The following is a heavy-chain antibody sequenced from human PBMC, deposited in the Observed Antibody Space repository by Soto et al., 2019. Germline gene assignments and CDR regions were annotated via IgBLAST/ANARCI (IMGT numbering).Heavy chain of an antibody. CDR1: GFSLSTSGVG. J-gene: IGHJ6*02. CDR3: ARGYSIAGGYGMDV. D-gene: IGHD6-13*01. CDR2: IYWDDDK. Sequence: QITLKESGPTLVKPTQTLTLTCTFSGFSLSTSGVGVGWIRQPPGKALEWLALIYWDDDKRYSPSLKSRLTIXKXTXXNQVVLTMTNMDPVDTATYYCARGYSIAGGYGMDVWGQGTTVTVSS. V-gene: IGHV2-5*02.